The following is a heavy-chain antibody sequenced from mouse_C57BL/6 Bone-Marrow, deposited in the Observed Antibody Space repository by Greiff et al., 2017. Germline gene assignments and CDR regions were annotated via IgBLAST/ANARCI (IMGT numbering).Heavy chain of an antibody. CDR2: INPNNGGT. CDR1: GYTFTDYN. Sequence: EVQLQQSRPELVKPGASVKIPCKASGYTFTDYNMDWVKQSHGKSLEWIGDINPNNGGTIYNQKFKGKATLTVDKSSSTAYMELRSLTSEDTAVYYCARTRRSWFAYWGQGTLVTVSA. V-gene: IGHV1-18*01. CDR3: ARTRRSWFAY. J-gene: IGHJ3*01.